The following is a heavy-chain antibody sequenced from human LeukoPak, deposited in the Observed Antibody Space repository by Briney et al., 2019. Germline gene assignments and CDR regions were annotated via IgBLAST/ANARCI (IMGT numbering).Heavy chain of an antibody. Sequence: KPSETLSLTCTVSGYSISSGYYWGWIRQPPGKGLEWIGSIYHSGRTYYNPSLKSRVTISVDTSKNQFSLKLSSVTAADTAVYYCARAGGHRIVGGFDYWGQGTLVSVSS. J-gene: IGHJ4*02. CDR2: IYHSGRT. CDR3: ARAGGHRIVGGFDY. D-gene: IGHD1-26*01. V-gene: IGHV4-38-2*02. CDR1: GYSISSGYY.